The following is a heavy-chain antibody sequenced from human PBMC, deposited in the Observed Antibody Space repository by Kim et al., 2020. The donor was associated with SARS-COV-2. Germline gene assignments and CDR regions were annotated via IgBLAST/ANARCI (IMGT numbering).Heavy chain of an antibody. CDR1: GYTFTSYA. V-gene: IGHV7-4-1*02. Sequence: ASVKVSCKASGYTFTSYAMNWVRQAPGQGLEWMGWINTNTGNPTYAQGFTGRFVFSLDTSVSTAYLQISSLKAEDTAVYYCARDGEHYDFWSGSYYYYGMDVWGQGTTVTVSS. J-gene: IGHJ6*02. CDR2: INTNTGNP. D-gene: IGHD3-3*01. CDR3: ARDGEHYDFWSGSYYYYGMDV.